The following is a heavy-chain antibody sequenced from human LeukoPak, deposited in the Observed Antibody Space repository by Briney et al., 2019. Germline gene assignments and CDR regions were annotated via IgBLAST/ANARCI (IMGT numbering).Heavy chain of an antibody. CDR3: ARDRGYDFWSGYFAVTTDAFDI. V-gene: IGHV4-59*01. J-gene: IGHJ3*02. CDR2: IYYSGST. CDR1: GGSISSYY. Sequence: SETLSLTCTVSGGSISSYYWSWIRQPPGKGLEWIGYIYYSGSTNYNPSLKSRVTISVDTSKNQFSLKLSSVTAADTAVYYCARDRGYDFWSGYFAVTTDAFDIWGQGTMVTVSS. D-gene: IGHD3-3*01.